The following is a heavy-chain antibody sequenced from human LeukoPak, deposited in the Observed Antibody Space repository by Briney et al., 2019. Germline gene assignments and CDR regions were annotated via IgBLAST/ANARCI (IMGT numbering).Heavy chain of an antibody. CDR1: GGSFSGYY. CDR3: ARAALTYYYGSGSSYPDY. J-gene: IGHJ4*02. V-gene: IGHV4-34*01. Sequence: SETLSLTCAVYGGSFSGYYWSWIRQPPGKGLEWIGEINHSGSTNYNPSLKSRVTISVDTSKNQFSLKLSSVTAADTAVYYCARAALTYYYGSGSSYPDYWGQGTLVTVSS. D-gene: IGHD3-10*01. CDR2: INHSGST.